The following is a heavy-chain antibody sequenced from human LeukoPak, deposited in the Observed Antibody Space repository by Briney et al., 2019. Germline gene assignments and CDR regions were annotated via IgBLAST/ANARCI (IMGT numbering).Heavy chain of an antibody. Sequence: SVKVSCMASGGTFSSYAISWVRQAPGQGLEWMGGIIPIFGTANYAQKFQGRVTITADESTSTAYMELSSLRSEDTAVYYCELSGYGSGSHDYWGQGTLVTVSS. CDR2: IIPIFGTA. J-gene: IGHJ4*02. D-gene: IGHD3-10*01. CDR3: ELSGYGSGSHDY. V-gene: IGHV1-69*13. CDR1: GGTFSSYA.